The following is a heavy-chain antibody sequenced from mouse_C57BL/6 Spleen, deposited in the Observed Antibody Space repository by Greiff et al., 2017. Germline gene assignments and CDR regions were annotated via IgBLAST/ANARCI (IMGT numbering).Heavy chain of an antibody. D-gene: IGHD1-1*01. Sequence: EVQLQQSGAELVRPGASVKLSCSASGFNIKDYYMHWVKQRPEQGLEWSGRIDAEDGDTEYAPKFQGKATMTADTSSNTAYLQLSSLTSEDTAVYYCTTGGLLRDFDVWGTGTTVTVSS. CDR2: IDAEDGDT. V-gene: IGHV14-1*01. CDR3: TTGGLLRDFDV. J-gene: IGHJ1*03. CDR1: GFNIKDYY.